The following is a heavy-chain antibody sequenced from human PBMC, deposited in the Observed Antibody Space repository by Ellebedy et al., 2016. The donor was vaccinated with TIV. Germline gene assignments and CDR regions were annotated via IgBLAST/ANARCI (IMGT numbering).Heavy chain of an antibody. J-gene: IGHJ6*02. CDR3: ARGDSTSWYANYYYYGMDV. CDR1: GFTFSSYA. V-gene: IGHV3-23*01. CDR2: ISAGGGST. Sequence: GGSLRLXCAASGFTFSSYAMSWVRQAPGKGLEWVSGISAGGGSTYYADSVKGRFTISRDNSKNTLYLQMNSLRAEDTAVYYCARGDSTSWYANYYYYGMDVWGQGTTVTVSS. D-gene: IGHD6-13*01.